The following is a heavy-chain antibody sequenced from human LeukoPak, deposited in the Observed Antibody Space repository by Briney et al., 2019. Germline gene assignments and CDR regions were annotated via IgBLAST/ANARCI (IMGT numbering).Heavy chain of an antibody. CDR3: ARGKLYYDILTGYYGSWFDP. V-gene: IGHV3-30*19. Sequence: GALRLSCAASGFTFSSYGMHWVRQAPGEGLEWVAVISYDGSNKYYADSVKGRFTISRDNSKNTLYLQMNSLRAEDTAVYYCARGKLYYDILTGYYGSWFDPWGQGTLVTVSS. CDR2: ISYDGSNK. J-gene: IGHJ5*02. D-gene: IGHD3-9*01. CDR1: GFTFSSYG.